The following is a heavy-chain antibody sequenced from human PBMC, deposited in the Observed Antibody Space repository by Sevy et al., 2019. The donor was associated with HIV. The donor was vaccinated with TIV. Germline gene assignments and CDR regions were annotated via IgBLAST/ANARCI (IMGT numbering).Heavy chain of an antibody. CDR3: ARLPQWLCPSFDT. V-gene: IGHV4-39*02. J-gene: IGHJ4*02. CDR1: GASMRSSHY. CDR2: VYNGGET. Sequence: SETLSLTCSVSGASMRSSHYWGWIRQPPGKGLEWIGSVYNGGETFYTPSLKTRVTISIDTSKSHFSLKLTSVAATDTAVYYCARLPQWLCPSFDTWGQGNLVTVSS. D-gene: IGHD6-19*01.